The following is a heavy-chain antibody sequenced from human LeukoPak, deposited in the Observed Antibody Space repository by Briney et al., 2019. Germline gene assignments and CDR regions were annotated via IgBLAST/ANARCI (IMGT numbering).Heavy chain of an antibody. D-gene: IGHD3-22*01. CDR3: ARQYYDSSGLAYYFDY. Sequence: PSETLSLTCTVSGGSISSSSSYWGWIRQPPGKGLEWIGSVRYSGRTYYNPSLKSRVTMSLDTSKNQFSLRLTSVTAADTAVYSCARQYYDSSGLAYYFDYWGQGTLVTVSS. J-gene: IGHJ4*02. CDR2: VRYSGRT. V-gene: IGHV4-39*01. CDR1: GGSISSSSSY.